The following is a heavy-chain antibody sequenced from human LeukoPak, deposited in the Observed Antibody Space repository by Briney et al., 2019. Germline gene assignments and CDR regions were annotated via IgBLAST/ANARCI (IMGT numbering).Heavy chain of an antibody. D-gene: IGHD2-15*01. CDR3: ARSFWGGGFAFDY. V-gene: IGHV4-34*01. Sequence: SETLSLTCAVYGGSFSGYYWSWIRRPAGKGLEWIGEINHSGSTNYNPSLKSRVTISVDTSKNQFSLKLGSLTAADPAVYYSARSFWGGGFAFDYWGQGTLVTVSS. J-gene: IGHJ4*02. CDR2: INHSGST. CDR1: GGSFSGYY.